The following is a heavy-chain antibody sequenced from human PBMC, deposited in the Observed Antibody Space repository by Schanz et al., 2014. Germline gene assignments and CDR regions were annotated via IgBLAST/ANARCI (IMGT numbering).Heavy chain of an antibody. D-gene: IGHD2-21*01. CDR1: GGSFSGYY. J-gene: IGHJ6*02. CDR2: IYHTGSA. V-gene: IGHV4-34*01. Sequence: QVQLQQWGAGLLKPSETLSLTCGVFGGSFSGYYWSWIRQPPGKGLELIGEIYHTGSANYNPSLERRVTISVDESKNQFSLKLSSVTAADTAVYYCARDLPYCDGGKCYSDGFDIWGQGTTVTVSS. CDR3: ARDLPYCDGGKCYSDGFDI.